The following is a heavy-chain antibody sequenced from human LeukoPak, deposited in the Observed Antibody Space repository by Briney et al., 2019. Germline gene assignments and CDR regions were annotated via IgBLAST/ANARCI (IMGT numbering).Heavy chain of an antibody. Sequence: PSETLSLTCTVSAGSISSYYWNWIRQPPGKGLEWIGYIYYTGRTNYNPYLESRVTISVDTSKNQFSLKLNSVTAADTAVYYCARGPSGAGSYYFYNGMDVWGQGTTVIVSS. D-gene: IGHD6-19*01. CDR3: ARGPSGAGSYYFYNGMDV. CDR1: AGSISSYY. CDR2: IYYTGRT. V-gene: IGHV4-59*01. J-gene: IGHJ6*02.